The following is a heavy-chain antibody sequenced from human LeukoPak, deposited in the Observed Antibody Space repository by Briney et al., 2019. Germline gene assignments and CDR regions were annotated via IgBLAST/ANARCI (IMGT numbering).Heavy chain of an antibody. J-gene: IGHJ4*02. CDR1: GYSISSGYF. V-gene: IGHV4-38-2*02. Sequence: SETLSLTCTVSGYSISSGYFWGWIRQPPGKGLEWIGSIYHGGSTYYNPSLKSRVTISVDTSKNQFSLRLSSVTAADTAVYYCARHGNYGSGSYYSSPLDYWGQGTLVTVSS. CDR3: ARHGNYGSGSYYSSPLDY. CDR2: IYHGGST. D-gene: IGHD3-10*01.